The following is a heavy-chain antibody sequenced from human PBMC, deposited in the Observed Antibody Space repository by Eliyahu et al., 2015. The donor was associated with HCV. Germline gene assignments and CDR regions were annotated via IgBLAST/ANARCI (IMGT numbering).Heavy chain of an antibody. V-gene: IGHV4-59*01. CDR1: GXSXTTYY. Sequence: QVQLQESGPGLVKPSETLSLTCXVSGXSXTTYYWSWXRQPPGKGLEWIGYIHYSGSTNYNPSLKSRVTISLDTSKNQFSLKLTSVTAADTAVYYCASGGGGIAVAGTGGWFDPWGQGTVVTVSS. J-gene: IGHJ5*02. D-gene: IGHD6-19*01. CDR2: IHYSGST. CDR3: ASGGGGIAVAGTGGWFDP.